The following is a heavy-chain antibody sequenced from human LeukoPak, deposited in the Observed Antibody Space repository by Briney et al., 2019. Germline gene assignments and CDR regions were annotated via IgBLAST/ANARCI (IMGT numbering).Heavy chain of an antibody. Sequence: GESLKISCKGSGYSFTSYWIGWVRQMPGKGLEWMGIIYPGDSDTRYSPSFQGQVTISADKSISTAYLQWSSLKASDTAMYYCARQIVVVPADLNYYYYMDVWGKGTTVTVSS. D-gene: IGHD2-2*01. CDR3: ARQIVVVPADLNYYYYMDV. CDR1: GYSFTSYW. V-gene: IGHV5-51*01. J-gene: IGHJ6*03. CDR2: IYPGDSDT.